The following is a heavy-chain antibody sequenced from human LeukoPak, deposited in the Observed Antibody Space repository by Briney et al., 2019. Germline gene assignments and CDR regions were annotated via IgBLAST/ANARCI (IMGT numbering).Heavy chain of an antibody. CDR1: GGTISSDY. J-gene: IGHJ6*02. V-gene: IGHV4-4*07. D-gene: IGHD6-13*01. Sequence: SETLTLTCPVSGGTISSDYWSWIRQPAGKGLHWIGRIYTSASTNYNPSLTSRVTMSVDTSKNQFSLKLSSVTAADTAVYYCAREGPNLYSSSWAPIPHYYYYGMDVWGQGTTVTVSS. CDR3: AREGPNLYSSSWAPIPHYYYYGMDV. CDR2: IYTSAST.